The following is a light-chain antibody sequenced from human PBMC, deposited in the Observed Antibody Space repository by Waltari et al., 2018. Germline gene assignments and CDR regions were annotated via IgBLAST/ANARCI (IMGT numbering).Light chain of an antibody. V-gene: IGLV2-23*01. Sequence: QSALTQPAPVSGSPGQSITLSCTGPSSAVGTYNLVSWYQQHPANAPKLMIYEGTKRPSGVSNRFAGSKSGNTASLTISGLQAEDEAHYYCCSYAGGRPHVVFGGGTQLTVL. CDR2: EGT. CDR1: SSAVGTYNL. J-gene: IGLJ2*01. CDR3: CSYAGGRPHVV.